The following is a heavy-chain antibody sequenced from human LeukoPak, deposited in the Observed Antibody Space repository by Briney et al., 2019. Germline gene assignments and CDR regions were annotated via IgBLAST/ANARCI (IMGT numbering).Heavy chain of an antibody. D-gene: IGHD6-13*01. CDR3: VVAGSSWYSTDYYFDY. J-gene: IGHJ4*02. V-gene: IGHV5-51*01. CDR1: GYSFTSYW. CDR2: IYPGDSDT. Sequence: GESLKISCKGSGYSFTSYWIGWVRQMPGKGLEWMGIIYPGDSDTRYSPSFQGQVTISADKSISTAYLQWSSLKASDTAMYYCVVAGSSWYSTDYYFDYWGQGTLVTVSS.